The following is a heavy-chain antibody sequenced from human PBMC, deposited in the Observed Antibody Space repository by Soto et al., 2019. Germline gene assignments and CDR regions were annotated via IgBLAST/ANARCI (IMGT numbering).Heavy chain of an antibody. CDR1: GFTFSNYA. V-gene: IGHV3-30-3*01. J-gene: IGHJ6*02. Sequence: LRLSCAASGFTFSNYAVHWVRQAPGKGLEWVSVISYDGDNQYYADSVKGRFTISRDNSKNTLHLQMDSLRSEDTAVYYCARGANSVSYLGYGLDVWGQGTKGTVSS. CDR2: ISYDGDNQ. CDR3: ARGANSVSYLGYGLDV. D-gene: IGHD1-26*01.